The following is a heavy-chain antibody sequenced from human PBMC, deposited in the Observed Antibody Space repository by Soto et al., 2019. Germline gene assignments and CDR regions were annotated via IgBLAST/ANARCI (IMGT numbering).Heavy chain of an antibody. CDR1: GFTFSSYA. CDR3: ARTTGYCSGGSCHDAFDI. Sequence: EVQLLESGGGLVQPGGSRRLSCAASGFTFSSYAMSWVRQAPGKGLEWVSAISGSGGSTYYADSVKGRFTISRDNSKNTLYLKMNSLRAEDTAVYYCARTTGYCSGGSCHDAFDIWGQGTMVTVSS. J-gene: IGHJ3*02. V-gene: IGHV3-23*01. D-gene: IGHD2-15*01. CDR2: ISGSGGST.